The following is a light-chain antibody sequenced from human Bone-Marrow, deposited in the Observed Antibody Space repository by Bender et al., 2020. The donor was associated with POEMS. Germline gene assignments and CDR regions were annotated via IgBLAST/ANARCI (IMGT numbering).Light chain of an antibody. Sequence: SYELTQPPSVSVSPGQTARITCFGDALPKQYSYWYQQKPGQAPILIIYKDTERPSGIPERFSGSSSGTTVTLTISGVQAEDEADYYYQSADSSGTFRGVFGGGTKLTVL. CDR3: QSADSSGTFRGV. CDR2: KDT. J-gene: IGLJ2*01. CDR1: ALPKQY. V-gene: IGLV3-25*03.